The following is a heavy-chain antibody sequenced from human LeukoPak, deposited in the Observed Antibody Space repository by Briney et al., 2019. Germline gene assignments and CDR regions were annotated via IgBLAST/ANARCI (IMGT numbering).Heavy chain of an antibody. CDR2: ISDSGGST. CDR1: GFTFSSYA. J-gene: IGHJ4*02. D-gene: IGHD6-19*01. Sequence: GGSLRLSCAASGFTFSSYAMSWVRQAPGRGLEWVSGISDSGGSTYYADSVKGRFTISRDNSKNTLYLQMNSLRAEDTAVYYCARGRAVAGTYFDYWGQGTLVTVSS. V-gene: IGHV3-23*01. CDR3: ARGRAVAGTYFDY.